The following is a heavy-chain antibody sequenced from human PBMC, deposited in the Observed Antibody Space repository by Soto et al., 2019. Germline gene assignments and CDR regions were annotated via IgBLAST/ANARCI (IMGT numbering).Heavy chain of an antibody. CDR3: ARGPRNWGVDY. CDR1: GYTFTSYD. Sequence: QVQLVQSGAEVKKPGASVKVSCKAAGYTFTSYDINWVRQATGQDFEWMGWMNPNSGNTAYAQKFQGRVTXTXVTSKSTAFMELSSLTSEDTAVYYCARGPRNWGVDYWGQGTLVTVSS. J-gene: IGHJ4*02. V-gene: IGHV1-8*01. CDR2: MNPNSGNT. D-gene: IGHD7-27*01.